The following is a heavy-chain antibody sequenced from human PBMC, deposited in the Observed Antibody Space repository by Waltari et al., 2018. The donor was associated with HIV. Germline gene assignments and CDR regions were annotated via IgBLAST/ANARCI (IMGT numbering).Heavy chain of an antibody. CDR1: GFTFSSYG. V-gene: IGHV3-30*02. J-gene: IGHJ4*02. Sequence: QVQLVESGGGVVQPGGSLRLSCAASGFTFSSYGMHWVRQAPGKGLEWVAFIRYDGSNKYYADSVKGRFTISRDNSKNTLYLQMNSLRAEDTAVYYCAAIITMIVVAGPDYWGQGTLVTVSS. CDR3: AAIITMIVVAGPDY. CDR2: IRYDGSNK. D-gene: IGHD3-22*01.